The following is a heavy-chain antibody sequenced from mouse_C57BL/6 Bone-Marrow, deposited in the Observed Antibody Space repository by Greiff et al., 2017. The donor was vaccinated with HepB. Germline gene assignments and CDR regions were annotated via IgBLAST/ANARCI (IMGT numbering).Heavy chain of an antibody. CDR2: IYPGDGDT. J-gene: IGHJ2*01. CDR3: ARKDNYYGSSYGYFDY. D-gene: IGHD1-1*01. CDR1: GYAFSSSW. V-gene: IGHV1-82*01. Sequence: VQLQQSGPELVKPGASVKISCKASGYAFSSSWMNWVKQRPGKGLEWIGRIYPGDGDTNYNGKFKGKATLTADKSSSTAYMQLSSLTSEDSAVYFCARKDNYYGSSYGYFDYWGQGTTLTVSS.